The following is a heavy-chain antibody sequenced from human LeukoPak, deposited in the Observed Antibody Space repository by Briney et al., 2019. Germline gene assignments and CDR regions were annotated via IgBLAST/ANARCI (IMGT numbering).Heavy chain of an antibody. CDR3: AFPGTGVVAGSLDY. D-gene: IGHD6-19*01. J-gene: IGHJ4*02. V-gene: IGHV3-23*01. CDR1: GFTFSSYA. CDR2: ISGSGGST. Sequence: PGGSLRLSCAASGFTFSSYAMSWVRQVPGKGLEWVSGISGSGGSTCYADSVKGRFTISRDNSKNTLYLQMNSLRAEDTAVYYCAFPGTGVVAGSLDYWGQGTLVTVSS.